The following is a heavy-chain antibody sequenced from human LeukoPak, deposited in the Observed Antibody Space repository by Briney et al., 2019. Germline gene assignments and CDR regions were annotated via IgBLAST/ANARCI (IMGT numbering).Heavy chain of an antibody. V-gene: IGHV4-34*01. CDR2: INHSGST. CDR1: GGSFSGYY. D-gene: IGHD3-10*01. CDR3: ARGRPDVDDSGSYGVPGDLDY. J-gene: IGHJ4*02. Sequence: SETLSLTCAVYGGSFSGYYWSWIRQPPGKGLEWIGEINHSGSTNYNPSLKSRVTISVDTSKNQFSLKLTSVTAADTAVYYCARGRPDVDDSGSYGVPGDLDYWGQGTLVTVSS.